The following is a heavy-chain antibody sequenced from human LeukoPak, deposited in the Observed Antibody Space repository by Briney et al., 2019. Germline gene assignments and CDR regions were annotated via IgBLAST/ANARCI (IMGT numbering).Heavy chain of an antibody. J-gene: IGHJ4*02. CDR3: ARSAVTRAGVFDY. Sequence: GGSLRLSCAASGFTVSSNYMSWVRQAPGKGLEWVSVIYSGGSTYYADSVKGRFTISRDNSKNTLYLQMNSLRAEDTAVYFCARSAVTRAGVFDYWGRGILVTVSP. CDR2: IYSGGST. CDR1: GFTVSSNY. D-gene: IGHD4-17*01. V-gene: IGHV3-66*01.